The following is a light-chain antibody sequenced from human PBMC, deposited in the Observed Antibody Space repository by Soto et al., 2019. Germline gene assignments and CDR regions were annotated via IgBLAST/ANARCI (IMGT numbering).Light chain of an antibody. Sequence: QSALTQPASVSGSPGQSITISCTGASSDVGGYNYVSWYQQHPGKAPKLMIYEVSNRPSGVSNRFSGSKSDNTASLTISGLQAEDEADYYCSSYTSSRTVVFGGGTKVTVL. CDR3: SSYTSSRTVV. CDR2: EVS. V-gene: IGLV2-14*01. J-gene: IGLJ2*01. CDR1: SSDVGGYNY.